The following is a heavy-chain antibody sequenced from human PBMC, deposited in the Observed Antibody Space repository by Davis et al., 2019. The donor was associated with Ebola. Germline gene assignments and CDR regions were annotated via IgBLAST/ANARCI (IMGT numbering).Heavy chain of an antibody. D-gene: IGHD6-19*01. CDR1: GFTVSTNY. Sequence: GESLKISCAASGFTVSTNYMSWVRQAPGKGLEWVSIIYSDGRTYYADSVQGRFTISRDNSKNTPSLQMNSLRAEDTAVYYCARDKAVAGNRGSFDYWGQGTLVTVSS. CDR3: ARDKAVAGNRGSFDY. V-gene: IGHV3-66*01. CDR2: IYSDGRT. J-gene: IGHJ4*02.